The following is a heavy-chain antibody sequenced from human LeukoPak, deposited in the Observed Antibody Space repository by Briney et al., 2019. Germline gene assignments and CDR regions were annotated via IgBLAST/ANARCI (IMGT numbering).Heavy chain of an antibody. Sequence: SETLSLTSTGSGVSISGYHWSWLRQPPGKGLKWMGRLYTTRTTNYKPPLKGRVTMSVDTSKNQVYLKLSSVTAADTAVYYCARGYYDSRYYNYYMGVWGKGTTVTVSS. J-gene: IGHJ6*03. CDR2: LYTTRTT. D-gene: IGHD3-22*01. V-gene: IGHV4-4*07. CDR1: GVSISGYH. CDR3: ARGYYDSRYYNYYMGV.